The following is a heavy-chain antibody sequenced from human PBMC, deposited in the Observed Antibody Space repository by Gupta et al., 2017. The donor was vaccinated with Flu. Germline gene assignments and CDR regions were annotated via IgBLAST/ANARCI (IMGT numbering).Heavy chain of an antibody. Sequence: EVQLVESGGGLVQPGGSLRLSCAASGFTFSSYDMHWVRQATGKGLEWVSAIGTAGDTYYPGSVKGRFTISRENAKNSLYLQMNSLRAGDTAVYYCARVGRGSGYYYLDYWGQGTLVTVSS. D-gene: IGHD3-22*01. CDR3: ARVGRGSGYYYLDY. J-gene: IGHJ4*02. CDR2: IGTAGDT. V-gene: IGHV3-13*01. CDR1: GFTFSSYD.